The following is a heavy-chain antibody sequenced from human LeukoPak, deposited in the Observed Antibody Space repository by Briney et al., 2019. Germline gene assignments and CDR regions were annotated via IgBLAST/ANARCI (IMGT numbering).Heavy chain of an antibody. V-gene: IGHV1-69*04. D-gene: IGHD5-12*01. CDR3: ARLQNSGYEY. Sequence: SVKVSCKASGGTFSSYAISWVRQAPGQGLEWMGRIIPIPGRANYAQKFQGRVTITADKSTSTAYMELSSLRSEDTAVYYCARLQNSGYEYWGQGTLVTVSS. CDR2: IIPIPGRA. J-gene: IGHJ4*02. CDR1: GGTFSSYA.